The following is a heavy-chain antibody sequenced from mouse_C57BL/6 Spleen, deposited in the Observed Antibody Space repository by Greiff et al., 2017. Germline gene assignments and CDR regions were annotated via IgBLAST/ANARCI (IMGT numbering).Heavy chain of an antibody. V-gene: IGHV5-4*01. D-gene: IGHD1-1*01. CDR2: ISDGGSYT. J-gene: IGHJ2*01. Sequence: EVKLVESGGGLVKPGGSLKLSCAASGFTFSSYAMSWVRQTPEKRLEWVATISDGGSYTYYPDNVKGRFTISRDNAKNNLYLQMSHLESEDTAMYYCARDHGSSYVFDDWGQGTTLTVSS. CDR3: ARDHGSSYVFDD. CDR1: GFTFSSYA.